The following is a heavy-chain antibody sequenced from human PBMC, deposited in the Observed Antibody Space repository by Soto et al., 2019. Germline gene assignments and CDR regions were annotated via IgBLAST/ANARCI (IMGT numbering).Heavy chain of an antibody. CDR2: IIPMFGTA. CDR1: GGTFSSYA. Sequence: QVQLAQSGSEVKKPGSSVKVSCRASGGTFSSYAISWVRQAPGQGPEWMGGIIPMFGTAKYAQKFQGRVTIPGEDPRSTAYRGRRSLRSEDTAVYYCAKTLGLAVAGPGGFDLWGRGTLVTVSS. V-gene: IGHV1-69*12. D-gene: IGHD6-19*01. J-gene: IGHJ2*01. CDR3: AKTLGLAVAGPGGFDL.